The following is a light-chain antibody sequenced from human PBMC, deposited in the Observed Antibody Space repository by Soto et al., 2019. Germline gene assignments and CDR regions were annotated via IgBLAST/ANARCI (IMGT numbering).Light chain of an antibody. J-gene: IGKJ1*01. V-gene: IGKV3-20*01. CDR1: QSVSSN. CDR3: QQCGSSPWT. CDR2: AAS. Sequence: TQSPSSLSASVGDTVTITCRASQSVSSNLAWYQQKPVQAPRLLIYAASSRATGIPDRFSGGGSGTDFTLTISRLEPEDFAVYYCQQCGSSPWTFGQGTKVDIK.